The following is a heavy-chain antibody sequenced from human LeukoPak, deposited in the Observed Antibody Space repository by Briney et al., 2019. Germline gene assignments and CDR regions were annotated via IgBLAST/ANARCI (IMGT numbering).Heavy chain of an antibody. CDR1: GYTFTSYA. CDR2: INTNTGNP. CDR3: ARATWGVTTINWFDP. V-gene: IGHV7-4-1*02. D-gene: IGHD4-17*01. J-gene: IGHJ5*02. Sequence: AASVKVSCKASGYTFTSYAMNWVRQAPGQGLEWMGWINTNTGNPTYAQGFTGRFVFSLDTSVSTAYLQISSLKAEDTAVYYCARATWGVTTINWFDPWGQGTLVTVSS.